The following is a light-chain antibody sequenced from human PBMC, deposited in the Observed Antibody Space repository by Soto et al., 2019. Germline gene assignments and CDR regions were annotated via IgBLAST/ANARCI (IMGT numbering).Light chain of an antibody. V-gene: IGKV3-15*01. CDR3: QQYNNWPPWT. CDR2: DAS. Sequence: ILMTQSPATLSVSPGERATLSCRASQSVSNNLAWYQQKPGQAPRLLIYDASTRATGIPARFSGSESGTEFTITISGLQSEDFAVYYCQQYNNWPPWTFGQGTKVEIK. J-gene: IGKJ1*01. CDR1: QSVSNN.